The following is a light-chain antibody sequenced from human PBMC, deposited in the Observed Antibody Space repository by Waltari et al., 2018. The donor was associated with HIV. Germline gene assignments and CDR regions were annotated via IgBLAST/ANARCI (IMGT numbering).Light chain of an antibody. CDR1: SSDVGNYNL. V-gene: IGLV2-23*01. Sequence: QSALTQPASVSGSPGQSITISCTGTSSDVGNYNLVSWYQQYPGQAPKLIIYEAIKRPSGVSNRISGSKSGNTASLTISWLQAEDEADYYCCSYGGSSTWVFGGGTKVTVL. CDR3: CSYGGSSTWV. CDR2: EAI. J-gene: IGLJ3*02.